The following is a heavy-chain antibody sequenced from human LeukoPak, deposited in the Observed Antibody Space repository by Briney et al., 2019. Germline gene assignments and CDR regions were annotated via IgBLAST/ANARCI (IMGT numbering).Heavy chain of an antibody. D-gene: IGHD5-24*01. CDR1: GFTFSSYA. V-gene: IGHV3-30-3*01. Sequence: PGGSLRLSCAASGFTFSSYAMHWVRQAPGKGLEWVAVISYDGSNKYYADSVKGRFTISRDNSKNTLYLQMNSLRAEDTAVYYCARDFPLQEDAFDIWGQGTMVTVSS. CDR3: ARDFPLQEDAFDI. J-gene: IGHJ3*02. CDR2: ISYDGSNK.